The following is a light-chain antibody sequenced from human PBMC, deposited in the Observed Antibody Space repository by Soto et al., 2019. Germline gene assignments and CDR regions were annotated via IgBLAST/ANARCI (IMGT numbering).Light chain of an antibody. CDR3: QEYSRYPYT. CDR1: QSFSTW. Sequence: DIQMTQSPSTLSVSVGDRVTITCRASQSFSTWLAWYQQKPGKAPKLLIYRTSSLKNGLPSRFSGSGSGTEFTLTITRLQPDDFATYYCQEYSRYPYTFGQGTKLEIK. V-gene: IGKV1-5*03. J-gene: IGKJ2*01. CDR2: RTS.